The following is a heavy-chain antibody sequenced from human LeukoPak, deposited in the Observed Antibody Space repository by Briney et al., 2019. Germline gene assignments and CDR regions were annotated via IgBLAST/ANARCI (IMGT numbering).Heavy chain of an antibody. Sequence: GGSLRLSCAASGFTFSSYSMNWVRQAPGKGLEWVSSISSSSSYIYYADSVKGRSTISRDNAKNSLYLQMNSLRAEDTAVYYCARDLRSVVGGATSWGQGTLVTVSS. CDR2: ISSSSSYI. CDR1: GFTFSSYS. D-gene: IGHD1-26*01. CDR3: ARDLRSVVGGATS. V-gene: IGHV3-21*01. J-gene: IGHJ4*02.